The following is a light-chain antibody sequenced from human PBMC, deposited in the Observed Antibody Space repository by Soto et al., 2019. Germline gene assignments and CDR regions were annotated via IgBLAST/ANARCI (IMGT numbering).Light chain of an antibody. J-gene: IGKJ5*01. V-gene: IGKV3-20*01. Sequence: EIVFTQSPGTLSLSPGERATLSCRASQSVSSSYLAWYQQKPGQAPRLLIYGASSRETGIPDRFSGSGSGTDFTLTISRLQPEDFAVYYCQQYGSSTVTFGQGTRLEIK. CDR2: GAS. CDR1: QSVSSSY. CDR3: QQYGSSTVT.